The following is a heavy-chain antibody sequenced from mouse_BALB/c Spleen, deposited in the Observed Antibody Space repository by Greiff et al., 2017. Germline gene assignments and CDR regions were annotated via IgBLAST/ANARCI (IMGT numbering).Heavy chain of an antibody. V-gene: IGHV2-3*01. J-gene: IGHJ1*01. Sequence: VKLMESGPGLVAPSQSLSITCTVSGFSLTSYGVSWVRQPPGKGLEWLGVIWGDGSTNYHSALISRLSISKDNSKSQVFLKLNSLQTDDTATYYCAKEKGFYDYDGGYFDVWGAGTTVTVSS. D-gene: IGHD2-4*01. CDR2: IWGDGST. CDR1: GFSLTSYG. CDR3: AKEKGFYDYDGGYFDV.